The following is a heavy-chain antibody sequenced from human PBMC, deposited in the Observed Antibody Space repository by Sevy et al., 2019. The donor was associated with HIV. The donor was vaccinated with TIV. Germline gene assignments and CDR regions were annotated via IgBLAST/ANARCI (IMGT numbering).Heavy chain of an antibody. J-gene: IGHJ5*02. CDR2: RFYSGGA. Sequence: SETLSLTCNVSGGSISSTRHYWGWVRQSPGKTLEWFGSRFYSGGAYYNPSLQSRVTLSVDTSKNQFSLTVSSVTAADTAIYYCARHPLGNWFDLWGQGIQVTVSS. D-gene: IGHD3-16*01. CDR1: GGSISSTRHY. V-gene: IGHV4-39*01. CDR3: ARHPLGNWFDL.